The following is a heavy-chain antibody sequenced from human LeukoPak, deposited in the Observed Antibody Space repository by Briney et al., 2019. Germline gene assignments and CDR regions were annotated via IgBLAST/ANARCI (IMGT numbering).Heavy chain of an antibody. CDR2: IRYDGSNK. V-gene: IGHV3-30*02. CDR1: GFTFSSYG. J-gene: IGHJ4*02. Sequence: GGSLRLSCAASGFTFSSYGMHWVRQAPGKGLESVAFIRYDGSNKYYADSVKGRFTISRDNSKNTLYLQMNSLRAEDTAVYYCAKDLGNWNSEYYFDYWGQGTLVTVSS. CDR3: AKDLGNWNSEYYFDY. D-gene: IGHD1-7*01.